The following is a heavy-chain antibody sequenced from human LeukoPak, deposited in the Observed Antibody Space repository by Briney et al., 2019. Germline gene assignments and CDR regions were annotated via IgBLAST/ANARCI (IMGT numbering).Heavy chain of an antibody. CDR3: ARGRGGRITIFGVATERPRSNWFDP. CDR2: IYYSGST. CDR1: GGSISSGGYY. Sequence: SETLSLTCTVSGGSISSGGYYWGWIRQHPGKGLEWIGYIYYSGSTYYNPSLKSRVTISVDTSKNQFSLKLSSVTAADTAVYYCARGRGGRITIFGVATERPRSNWFDPWGQGTLVTVSS. V-gene: IGHV4-31*03. D-gene: IGHD3-3*01. J-gene: IGHJ5*02.